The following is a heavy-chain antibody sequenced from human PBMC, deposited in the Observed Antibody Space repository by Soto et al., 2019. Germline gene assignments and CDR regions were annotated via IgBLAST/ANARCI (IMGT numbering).Heavy chain of an antibody. Sequence: GGSLRLSCAASGFTFSSYAMGWVRQAPGKGMEWVSSLTGGGDNTYYGDSVKGRFTISRDNSKNTLYLQMNSVRAEDTAIYYCAKGGPAAGTRFTFDIWGQGTVVTVSS. CDR3: AKGGPAAGTRFTFDI. CDR2: LTGGGDNT. V-gene: IGHV3-23*01. CDR1: GFTFSSYA. D-gene: IGHD6-13*01. J-gene: IGHJ3*02.